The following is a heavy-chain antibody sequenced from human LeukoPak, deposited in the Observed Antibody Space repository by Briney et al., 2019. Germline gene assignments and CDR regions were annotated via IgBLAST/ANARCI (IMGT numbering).Heavy chain of an antibody. J-gene: IGHJ6*02. CDR3: ARDRQYYYDSSGSYRGGMDV. D-gene: IGHD3-22*01. CDR2: IYYSGST. V-gene: IGHV4-61*01. CDR1: GGSVSSGSYY. Sequence: SETLSLTCTVSGGSVSSGSYYWSWIRQPPGKGLEWIGYIYYSGSTNYNPSLKSRVSISVDTSKNQFSLKLSSATAADTAVYYCARDRQYYYDSSGSYRGGMDVWGQGTTVTVSS.